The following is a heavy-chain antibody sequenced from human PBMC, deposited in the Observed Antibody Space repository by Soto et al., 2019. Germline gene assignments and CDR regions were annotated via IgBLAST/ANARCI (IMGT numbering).Heavy chain of an antibody. Sequence: ASVKVSCKASGYTFTSYGSGWVRQAPGQGLEWMGWISAYNGNTNYAQKLQGRVTMTTDTSTSTAYMELRSLRSDDTAVYYCARTISIFGVVIIPVAMDVWGKGTTVTVSS. D-gene: IGHD3-3*01. J-gene: IGHJ6*03. CDR3: ARTISIFGVVIIPVAMDV. CDR2: ISAYNGNT. V-gene: IGHV1-18*01. CDR1: GYTFTSYG.